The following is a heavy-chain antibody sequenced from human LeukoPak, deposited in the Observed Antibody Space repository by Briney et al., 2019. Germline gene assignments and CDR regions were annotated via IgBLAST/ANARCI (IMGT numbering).Heavy chain of an antibody. CDR2: MNPNSGNT. V-gene: IGHV1-8*01. J-gene: IGHJ4*02. Sequence: ASVKVSCKASGYTFTSYDINWVRQATGQGLEWMGWMNPNSGNTGYAQKFQGRVTMTRNTSISTAYMELSSLRSEDTAVYYCASALRKVGACIGYWGQGTLVTVSS. D-gene: IGHD1-26*01. CDR1: GYTFTSYD. CDR3: ASALRKVGACIGY.